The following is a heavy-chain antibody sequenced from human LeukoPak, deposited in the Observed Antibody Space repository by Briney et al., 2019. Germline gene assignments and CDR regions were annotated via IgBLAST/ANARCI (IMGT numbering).Heavy chain of an antibody. CDR3: ARARIAAAGCFDY. J-gene: IGHJ4*02. Sequence: GASVTVSCKASGYTFTGYYMHWVRQAPGQGLEWMGWINPNSGGTNYAQKFQGRVTMTRDTSISTAYMELSSLRSDDTAVYYCARARIAAAGCFDYWGQGTLVTVSS. V-gene: IGHV1-2*02. CDR1: GYTFTGYY. D-gene: IGHD6-13*01. CDR2: INPNSGGT.